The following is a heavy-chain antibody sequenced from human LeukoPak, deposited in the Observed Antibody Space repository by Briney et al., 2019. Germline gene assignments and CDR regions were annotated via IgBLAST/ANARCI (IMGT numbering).Heavy chain of an antibody. J-gene: IGHJ6*02. Sequence: GGSLRLSCAASGFTFSTYAVNWVRQAPGKGLEWVSTISGSGDSTYYADSVKGRFTISRDNSKDTLYLQMNSLRAEDTAVYYCARDHNYGMDVWGQGTTVTVSS. CDR2: ISGSGDST. V-gene: IGHV3-23*01. CDR3: ARDHNYGMDV. CDR1: GFTFSTYA.